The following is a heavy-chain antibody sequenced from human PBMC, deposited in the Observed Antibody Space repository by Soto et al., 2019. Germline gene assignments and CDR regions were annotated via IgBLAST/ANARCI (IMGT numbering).Heavy chain of an antibody. Sequence: DLVESGGDLVQPGGSLKLSCAASEFTFSGSILHWVRQASGRGLEWVGHIRSRGESYATAYAASVNGRFTVSRDDSTNTAYLQMSSLKTEDTAVYYCAIRDYWGQGTLVTVSS. V-gene: IGHV3-73*01. J-gene: IGHJ4*02. CDR2: IRSRGESYAT. CDR1: EFTFSGSI. CDR3: AIRDY.